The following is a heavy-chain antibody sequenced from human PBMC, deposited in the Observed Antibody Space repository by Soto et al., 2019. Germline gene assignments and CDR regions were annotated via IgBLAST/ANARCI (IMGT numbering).Heavy chain of an antibody. V-gene: IGHV3-23*01. Sequence: AGGSLRLSCAASGFTFSNYAMSWVRQAPGKGLEWVSXXXXXXXXXXXXXPVKGRFTISRDNSKHSLYLQMNSLRAEDTAVYYCAKMTSGSYGRNYGMDVWGQGTTVTVSS. CDR2: XXXXXXXX. J-gene: IGHJ6*02. CDR3: AKMTSGSYGRNYGMDV. D-gene: IGHD5-18*01. CDR1: GFTFSNYA.